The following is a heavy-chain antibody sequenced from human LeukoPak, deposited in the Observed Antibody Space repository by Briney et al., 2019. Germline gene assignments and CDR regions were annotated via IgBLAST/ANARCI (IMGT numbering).Heavy chain of an antibody. CDR2: ISYDGSNK. CDR3: AKGESGSYYLDY. D-gene: IGHD1-26*01. V-gene: IGHV3-30*18. CDR1: GFTFSSYG. J-gene: IGHJ4*02. Sequence: GGSLRLSCAASGFTFSSYGMHWVRQAPGKGLEWVAVISYDGSNKYYAGSVKGRFTISRDNSKNTLYLQMNSLRAEDTAVYYCAKGESGSYYLDYWGQGTLVTVSS.